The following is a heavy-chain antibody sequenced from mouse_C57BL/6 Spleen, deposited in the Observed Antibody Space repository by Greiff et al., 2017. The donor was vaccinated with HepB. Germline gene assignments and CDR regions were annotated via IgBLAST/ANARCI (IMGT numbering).Heavy chain of an antibody. CDR2: ISYDGSN. CDR1: GYSITSGYY. J-gene: IGHJ4*01. D-gene: IGHD2-4*01. CDR3: ARYDYDENYAMDY. Sequence: EVQLQQSGPGLVKPSQSLSLTCSVTGYSITSGYYWNWIRQFPGNKLEWMGYISYDGSNNYNPSLKNRISITRDTSKNQFFLKLNSVTTEDTATYYCARYDYDENYAMDYWGQGTSVTVSS. V-gene: IGHV3-6*01.